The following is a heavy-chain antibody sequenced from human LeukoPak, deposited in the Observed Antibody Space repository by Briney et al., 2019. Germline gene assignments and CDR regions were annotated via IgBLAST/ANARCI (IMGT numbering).Heavy chain of an antibody. CDR2: INSDGIST. D-gene: IGHD6-13*01. V-gene: IGHV3-74*01. CDR3: ARIGAGSSRDY. Sequence: GGSLRLSCAASGFTFSNYWMHWVRQAPGKGLVWVSRINSDGISTGYADSVKGRFTVSRDNAKKTLYLQMNSLRAEDTAVYYCARIGAGSSRDYWGQGTLVTVSS. J-gene: IGHJ4*02. CDR1: GFTFSNYW.